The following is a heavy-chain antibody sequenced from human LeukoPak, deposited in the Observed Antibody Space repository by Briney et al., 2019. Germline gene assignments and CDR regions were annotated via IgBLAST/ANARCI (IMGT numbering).Heavy chain of an antibody. CDR2: ISNGGDII. CDR1: GFTFTDYY. Sequence: GGSLRLSCAASGFTFTDYYMSWVRQAPGKGLEWVSYISNGGDIIHYADSVKGRFTVSRDNTRNSLFLQMNSLRAEDTAIYYCAREDFNYASGQWAQGSLVTVSS. CDR3: AREDFNYASGQ. J-gene: IGHJ4*02. D-gene: IGHD3-10*01. V-gene: IGHV3-11*04.